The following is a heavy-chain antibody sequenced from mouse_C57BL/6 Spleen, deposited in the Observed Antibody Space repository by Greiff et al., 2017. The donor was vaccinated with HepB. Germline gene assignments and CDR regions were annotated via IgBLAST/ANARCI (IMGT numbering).Heavy chain of an antibody. Sequence: VHLVESGGGLVQPKGSFKLSCAASGFTFNTYALPWVRLAPGPGLAWVALIRSKSSNYATYYADSVKDRFTISRDDSQSMLYLQMNNLKTEDTAMYYCVRDAYYYGSSYGYFDVWGTGTTVTVSS. D-gene: IGHD1-1*01. CDR2: IRSKSSNYAT. CDR3: VRDAYYYGSSYGYFDV. CDR1: GFTFNTYA. J-gene: IGHJ1*03. V-gene: IGHV10-3*01.